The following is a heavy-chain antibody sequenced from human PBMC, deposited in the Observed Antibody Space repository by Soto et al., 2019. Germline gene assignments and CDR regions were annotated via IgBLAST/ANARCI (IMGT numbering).Heavy chain of an antibody. Sequence: QVQLQQWGAGLLKPSETLSLTCAVYGGSFTGYYWTWIRQPPGKGLEWIGEIDHSGTLNYNPSLKIRVTISVDTSKNQFSLKVNSVTAADTAVYYCARGGPGYFGSGSYYPRWGQGTLVTVSS. CDR3: ARGGPGYFGSGSYYPR. V-gene: IGHV4-34*01. J-gene: IGHJ4*02. D-gene: IGHD3-10*01. CDR1: GGSFTGYY. CDR2: IDHSGTL.